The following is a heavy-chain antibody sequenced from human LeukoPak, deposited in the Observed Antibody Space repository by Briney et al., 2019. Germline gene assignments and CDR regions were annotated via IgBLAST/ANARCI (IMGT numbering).Heavy chain of an antibody. CDR3: ARYHSTWGLNY. D-gene: IGHD2-2*01. J-gene: IGHJ4*02. CDR1: GASISSTTYY. V-gene: IGHV4-39*01. Sequence: SETLSLTCTVSGASISSTTYYWGWIRQPPGKGLEWIGSIYYSGSTYYTTSLKSRVTISIDTSNNQFSLKLTSVTAADTAVYYCARYHSTWGLNYWGQGTLVTVSS. CDR2: IYYSGST.